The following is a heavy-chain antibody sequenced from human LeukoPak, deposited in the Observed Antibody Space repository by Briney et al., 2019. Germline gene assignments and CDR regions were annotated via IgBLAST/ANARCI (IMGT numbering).Heavy chain of an antibody. Sequence: ASETQSLTCTVSGGSISSSSYYWGWIRQPPGMGLEWIGSIYYSGSTYYNPSLKSRVTISVDTSKNQFSLKLSSVPAADTAVYYCARLLWKTAYYYMDVWGKGTTVTVSS. J-gene: IGHJ6*03. CDR1: GGSISSSSYY. V-gene: IGHV4-39*01. CDR3: ARLLWKTAYYYMDV. D-gene: IGHD3-10*01. CDR2: IYYSGST.